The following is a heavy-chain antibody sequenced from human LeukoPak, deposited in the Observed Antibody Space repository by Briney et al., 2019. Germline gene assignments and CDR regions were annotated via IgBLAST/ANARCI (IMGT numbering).Heavy chain of an antibody. J-gene: IGHJ4*02. CDR1: GFTFSSYT. V-gene: IGHV3-23*01. CDR3: AKDGGLWVSAHWGDS. Sequence: GGFLRLSCAASGFTFSSYTMSWVRQAPGKGLEWVSTITTSDGNTYYADSVKGRFTVSRDNSKNTLFLQMNSLRAEDTAVYYCAKDGGLWVSAHWGDSWGRGTLVTVSS. CDR2: ITTSDGNT. D-gene: IGHD7-27*01.